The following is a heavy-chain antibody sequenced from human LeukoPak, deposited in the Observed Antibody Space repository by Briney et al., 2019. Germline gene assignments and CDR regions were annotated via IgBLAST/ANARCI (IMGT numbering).Heavy chain of an antibody. CDR3: AREKDDYYGSGSYYFDY. J-gene: IGHJ4*02. CDR2: IIPIFGTA. D-gene: IGHD3-10*01. Sequence: SVKVSCKASGGTFSSYAISWVRQAPGQGLEWMGGIIPIFGTANYAQKFQGRVTITADESTSTAYMELSSLRAEDTAVYYCAREKDDYYGSGSYYFDYWGQGTLVTVSS. V-gene: IGHV1-69*13. CDR1: GGTFSSYA.